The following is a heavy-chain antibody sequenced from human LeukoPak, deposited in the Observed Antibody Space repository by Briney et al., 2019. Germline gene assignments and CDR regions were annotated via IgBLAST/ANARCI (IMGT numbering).Heavy chain of an antibody. Sequence: PGGSLRLSCAASGFTFSGSAMHWVRQASGKGLEWVGRIRSKANSYATAYAASVKGRFTISRDDSKNTAYLQMNSLRAEDTAVYYCARAGPLYSGGFLGLWGQGTLVTVSS. J-gene: IGHJ4*02. D-gene: IGHD1-26*01. V-gene: IGHV3-73*01. CDR2: IRSKANSYAT. CDR1: GFTFSGSA. CDR3: ARAGPLYSGGFLGL.